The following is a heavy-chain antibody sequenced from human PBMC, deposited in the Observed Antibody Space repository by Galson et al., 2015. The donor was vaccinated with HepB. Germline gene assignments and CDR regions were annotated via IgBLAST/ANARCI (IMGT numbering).Heavy chain of an antibody. Sequence: LVKVSCKASGGTFSSYTISWVRQAPGQGLEWMGRIIPILGIANYAQKFQGRVTITADKSTSTAYMELSSLRSEDTAVYYCARVGMATSNFRDYWGQGTLVTVSS. CDR1: GGTFSSYT. V-gene: IGHV1-69*02. CDR2: IIPILGIA. J-gene: IGHJ4*02. D-gene: IGHD5-24*01. CDR3: ARVGMATSNFRDY.